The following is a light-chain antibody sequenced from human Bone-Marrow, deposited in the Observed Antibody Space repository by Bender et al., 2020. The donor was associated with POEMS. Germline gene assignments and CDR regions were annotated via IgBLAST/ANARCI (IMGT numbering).Light chain of an antibody. CDR1: SSNIGSNT. CDR2: ANK. CDR3: VAWDASLNGWV. V-gene: IGLV1-44*01. Sequence: QSVLTQPPSVSAAPGQKVTISCSGGSSNIGSNTVNWYQQLPGTSPKLLINANKQRPSGVPDRFSGSKSGTSASLAITGLQSDDEAIYFCVAWDASLNGWVFGGGTKLTVL. J-gene: IGLJ3*02.